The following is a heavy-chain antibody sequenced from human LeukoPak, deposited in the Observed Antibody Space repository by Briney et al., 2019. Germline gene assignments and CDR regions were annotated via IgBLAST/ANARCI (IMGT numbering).Heavy chain of an antibody. Sequence: PGGSLRLSCAASGFTFSSYAMHWVRQAPGKGLEWVAVISYDGSNKYYADSVKGRFTISRDNSKNTLYLQMNSLRAEDTAVYYCARDAPNDSSGSLDYWGQGTLVTASS. CDR3: ARDAPNDSSGSLDY. CDR1: GFTFSSYA. J-gene: IGHJ4*02. CDR2: ISYDGSNK. V-gene: IGHV3-30*04. D-gene: IGHD3-22*01.